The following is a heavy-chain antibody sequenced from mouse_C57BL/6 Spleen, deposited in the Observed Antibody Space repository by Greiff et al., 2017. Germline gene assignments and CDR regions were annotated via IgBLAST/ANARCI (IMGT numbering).Heavy chain of an antibody. CDR1: GYTFTDYN. V-gene: IGHV1-18*01. CDR3: ARSHYYGSSYVDAMDY. CDR2: INPNNGGT. J-gene: IGHJ4*01. Sequence: EVQLQQSGPELVKPGASVKIPCKASGYTFTDYNMAWVKQSHGKSLEWIGDINPNNGGTIYNQKFKGKATLTVDKSSSTAYMELRSLTSEDTAVYYCARSHYYGSSYVDAMDYWGQGTSVTVSS. D-gene: IGHD1-1*01.